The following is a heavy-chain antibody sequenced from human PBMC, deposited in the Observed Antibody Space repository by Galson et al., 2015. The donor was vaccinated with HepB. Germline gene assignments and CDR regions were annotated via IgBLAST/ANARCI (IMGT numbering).Heavy chain of an antibody. CDR2: INAGNGNT. J-gene: IGHJ5*02. D-gene: IGHD3-3*01. Sequence: SVKVSCKASGYTFTSYAMHWVRQAPGQRLEWMGWINAGNGNTKYSQKFQGRVTITRDTSASTAYMELSSLRSEDTAVYYCARDLQSLITIFSSGETSGFDPWGQGTLVTVSS. V-gene: IGHV1-3*01. CDR1: GYTFTSYA. CDR3: ARDLQSLITIFSSGETSGFDP.